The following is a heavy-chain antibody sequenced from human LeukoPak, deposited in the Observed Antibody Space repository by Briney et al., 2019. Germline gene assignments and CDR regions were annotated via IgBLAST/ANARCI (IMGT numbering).Heavy chain of an antibody. CDR3: AKFRYHSNDNNYLDFNY. J-gene: IGHJ4*02. D-gene: IGHD3-22*01. V-gene: IGHV3-30*18. Sequence: PGGSLRLSCTASGFTFSSYDMHWVRQAPGKGLEWVAVISYDGNNKYYADSVKGRFTISRDNSKNTLDLQMNSLKVEDTAVYYCAKFRYHSNDNNYLDFNYWGQGTLVTVFS. CDR2: ISYDGNNK. CDR1: GFTFSSYD.